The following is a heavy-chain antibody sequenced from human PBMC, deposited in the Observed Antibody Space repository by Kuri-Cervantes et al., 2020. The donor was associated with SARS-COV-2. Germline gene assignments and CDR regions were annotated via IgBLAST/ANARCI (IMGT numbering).Heavy chain of an antibody. Sequence: SETLSLTCTVSGGSISGSSYYWGWIRQPPGKGLEWIGSIYYSGSTYYNPSLKSRVTISVDTSKNQFSLKLSSVTAADTAVYYCARQGDGGFRAVAGTTEWGYWGQGTLVTVSS. CDR2: IYYSGST. CDR1: GGSISGSSYY. V-gene: IGHV4-39*01. J-gene: IGHJ4*02. D-gene: IGHD6-19*01. CDR3: ARQGDGGFRAVAGTTEWGY.